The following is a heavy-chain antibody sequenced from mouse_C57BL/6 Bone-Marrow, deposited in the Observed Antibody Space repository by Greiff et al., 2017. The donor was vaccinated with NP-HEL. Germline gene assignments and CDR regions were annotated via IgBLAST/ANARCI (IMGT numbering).Heavy chain of an antibody. CDR1: GYEFSNYW. V-gene: IGHV1-80*01. J-gene: IGHJ3*01. Sequence: VQLQQPGAELVKPGASVKISCKASGYEFSNYWMNWVKQRPGKGLEWIGQIYPGDGDTNYNGKFKDKATLTAAKSSSTAYMQLSRLTSEDSAVYFCARGAYWGQGTLVTVSA. CDR2: IYPGDGDT. CDR3: ARGAY.